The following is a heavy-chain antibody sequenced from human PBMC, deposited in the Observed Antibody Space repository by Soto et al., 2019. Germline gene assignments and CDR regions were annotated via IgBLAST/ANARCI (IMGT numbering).Heavy chain of an antibody. J-gene: IGHJ4*02. CDR1: GFTFTSFG. CDR2: VSAYNGYT. V-gene: IGHV1-18*01. D-gene: IGHD6-19*01. Sequence: QVQLVQSGAEVKKPGASVKVSCKASGFTFTSFGFNLVRQAPGEGLEWMGWVSAYNGYTTYAQRLQGRVTMTTDTSTNTVYMELRSLRSDDTAVYYCARAGRSVAVALSDSWGQGTLVAVSS. CDR3: ARAGRSVAVALSDS.